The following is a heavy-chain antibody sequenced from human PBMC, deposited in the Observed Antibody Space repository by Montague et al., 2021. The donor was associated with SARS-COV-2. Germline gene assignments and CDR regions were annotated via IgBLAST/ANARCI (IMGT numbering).Heavy chain of an antibody. CDR1: GGSISSRNW. CDR2: AYHSRST. J-gene: IGHJ5*02. Sequence: SETLSLTCSVSGGSISSRNWRARVRNPASKWLGMLWEAYHSRSTNYNPSLKSRVTISVDKSKNQFSLKLSSVTAADTAVYYCATSSYDFWSGYTQGDNWFDPWGQGTLVTVSS. V-gene: IGHV4-4*02. CDR3: ATSSYDFWSGYTQGDNWFDP. D-gene: IGHD3-3*01.